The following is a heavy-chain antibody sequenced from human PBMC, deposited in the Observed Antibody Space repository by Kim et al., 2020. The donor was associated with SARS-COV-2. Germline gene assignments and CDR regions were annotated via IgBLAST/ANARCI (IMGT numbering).Heavy chain of an antibody. J-gene: IGHJ6*03. D-gene: IGHD2-2*01. CDR1: GYTFTSYY. CDR2: INPSGGST. CDR3: ARGEDCSSTSCYLFLSNYYYYYMDV. V-gene: IGHV1-46*01. Sequence: ASVKVSCKASGYTFTSYYMHWVRQAPGQGLEWMGIINPSGGSTSYAQKFQGRVTMTRDTSTSTVYMELSSLRSEDTAVYYCARGEDCSSTSCYLFLSNYYYYYMDVWGKGTTVTVSS.